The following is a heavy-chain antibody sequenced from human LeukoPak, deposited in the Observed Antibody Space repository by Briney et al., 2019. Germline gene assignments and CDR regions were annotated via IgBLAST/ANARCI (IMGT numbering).Heavy chain of an antibody. Sequence: SVKVSCKASGGTFSSYATSWVRQAPGQGLEWMGGIIPIFGTANYAQKFQGRVTITADESTSTAYMELRSLRSDDTALYYCARIGSGSGSYYNPDSYYYYGMDVWGQGTTVTVSS. D-gene: IGHD3-10*01. V-gene: IGHV1-69*01. CDR2: IIPIFGTA. J-gene: IGHJ6*02. CDR3: ARIGSGSGSYYNPDSYYYYGMDV. CDR1: GGTFSSYA.